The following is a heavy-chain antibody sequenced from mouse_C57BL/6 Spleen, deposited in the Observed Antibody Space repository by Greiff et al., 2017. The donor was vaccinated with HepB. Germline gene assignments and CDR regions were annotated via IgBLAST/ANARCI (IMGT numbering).Heavy chain of an antibody. D-gene: IGHD1-1*01. J-gene: IGHJ1*03. Sequence: DVQLQESGAELVRPGASVKLSCTASGFNIKDDYMHWVKQRPEQGLEWIGWIDPENGDTEYASKFQGKATITADTSSNTAYLQLSSLTSEDTAVYYCARDGSSWYFDVWGTGTTVTVSS. V-gene: IGHV14-4*01. CDR2: IDPENGDT. CDR1: GFNIKDDY. CDR3: ARDGSSWYFDV.